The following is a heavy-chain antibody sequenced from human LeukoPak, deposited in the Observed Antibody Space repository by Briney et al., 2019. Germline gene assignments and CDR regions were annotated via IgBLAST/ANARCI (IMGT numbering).Heavy chain of an antibody. CDR1: GFTFNKAW. Sequence: GGSLRLSCVASGFTFNKAWMSWVRQAPGKGLEWVGRIKSKTDGVTTDYAAPVKGRFTISRDDSKNTLFLQMNSLKPEDTAVYYCTRIRGYGAYDFNYWGPGTLVTVSS. J-gene: IGHJ4*02. D-gene: IGHD5-12*01. CDR3: TRIRGYGAYDFNY. CDR2: IKSKTDGVTT. V-gene: IGHV3-15*01.